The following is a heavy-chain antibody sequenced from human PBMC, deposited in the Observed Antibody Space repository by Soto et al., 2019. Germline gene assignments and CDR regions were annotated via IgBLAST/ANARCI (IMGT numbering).Heavy chain of an antibody. J-gene: IGHJ4*02. CDR3: ARDLRGYGDSCFDY. CDR1: GYTFTSYG. Sequence: GASVKVSCKASGYTFTSYGISWVRQAPGQGLEWMGWISAYNSNTNYAQKLQGRVTMTTDTSTSTAYMELRSLRSDDTAVYYCARDLRGYGDSCFDYWGQGTLVTVSS. CDR2: ISAYNSNT. V-gene: IGHV1-18*01. D-gene: IGHD4-17*01.